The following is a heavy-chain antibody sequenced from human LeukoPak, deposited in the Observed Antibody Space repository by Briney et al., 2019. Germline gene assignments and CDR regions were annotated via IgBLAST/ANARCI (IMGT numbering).Heavy chain of an antibody. CDR1: GGSISSSNW. CDR3: ASLPSTSSMLDAFDI. J-gene: IGHJ3*02. D-gene: IGHD2-8*01. CDR2: IYHSGST. Sequence: SGTLSLTYAVSGGSISSSNWWSWVRQPPGKGLEWIGEIYHSGSTNYNPSLKSRVTISVDKSKNQFSLKLSSVTAADTAVYYCASLPSTSSMLDAFDIWGQGTMVTVSS. V-gene: IGHV4-4*02.